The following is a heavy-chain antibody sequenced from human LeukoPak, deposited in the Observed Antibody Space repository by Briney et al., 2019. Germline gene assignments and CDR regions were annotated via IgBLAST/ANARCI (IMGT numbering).Heavy chain of an antibody. J-gene: IGHJ4*02. D-gene: IGHD4-11*01. CDR3: AGISTVTTDY. CDR1: GGSFSGYY. Sequence: PSETLSLTCAVYGGSFSGYYWSWIRQPPGKGLEWIGEINHSGSTNYNPSLKSRVTISVDTSKNQFSLKLSSVTAADTAVYYCAGISTVTTDYWGQGTLVTVSS. CDR2: INHSGST. V-gene: IGHV4-34*01.